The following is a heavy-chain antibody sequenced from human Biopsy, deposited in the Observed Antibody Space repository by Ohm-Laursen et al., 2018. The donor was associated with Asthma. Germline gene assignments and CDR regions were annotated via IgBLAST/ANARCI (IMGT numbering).Heavy chain of an antibody. Sequence: SQTLSLTCTVSGVSISSDYWSWIRQPPGKGLEWIGHIYYSGSTNYQPSPKSRVTISVDTSKNQFSLKLRSVTAADAAVYYCARGISRVTGLFDHFDSWGQGTLVTVSS. J-gene: IGHJ4*02. CDR2: IYYSGST. V-gene: IGHV4-59*01. CDR1: GVSISSDY. D-gene: IGHD2-21*02. CDR3: ARGISRVTGLFDHFDS.